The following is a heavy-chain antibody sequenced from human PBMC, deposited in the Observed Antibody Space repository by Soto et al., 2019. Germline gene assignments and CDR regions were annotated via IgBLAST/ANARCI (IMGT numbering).Heavy chain of an antibody. J-gene: IGHJ3*02. Sequence: GGSMRLSCAASGFTFSSYGMHWVRQAPGKGLEWVAVISYDGSNKYYADSVKGRFTISRDNSKNTLYLQMNSLRAEDTAVYYCAKSGGIVVVPGAFDIWGQGTMVTVSS. CDR3: AKSGGIVVVPGAFDI. CDR1: GFTFSSYG. V-gene: IGHV3-30*18. CDR2: ISYDGSNK. D-gene: IGHD3-22*01.